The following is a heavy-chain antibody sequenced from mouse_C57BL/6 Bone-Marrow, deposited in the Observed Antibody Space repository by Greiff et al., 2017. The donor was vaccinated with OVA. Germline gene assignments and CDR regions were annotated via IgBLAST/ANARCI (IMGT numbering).Heavy chain of an antibody. Sequence: IQLQQPGAELVKPGASVKLSCKASGYTFTSYWMHWVKQRPGQGLEWIGMIHPNSGSTNYNEKFKSKATLTVDKSSSTAYMQLSSLTSEDSAVYYCARSYGNYWYVDVWGTGTTVTVSS. D-gene: IGHD2-1*01. CDR3: ARSYGNYWYVDV. J-gene: IGHJ1*03. V-gene: IGHV1-64*01. CDR1: GYTFTSYW. CDR2: IHPNSGST.